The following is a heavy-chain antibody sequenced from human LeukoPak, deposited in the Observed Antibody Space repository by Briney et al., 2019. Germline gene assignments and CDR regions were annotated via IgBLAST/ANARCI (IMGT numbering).Heavy chain of an antibody. CDR1: GFTFSSYG. J-gene: IGHJ4*02. D-gene: IGHD1-1*01. CDR3: AKGLRGTPVDY. Sequence: GGSLRLSCAASGFTFSSYGMHWVRQAPGKGLEWVSAISGGGGSTYYADSVKGRFTISRDNSKNTLYLQMNSLRAEDTAVYYCAKGLRGTPVDYWGQGTLVTVSS. CDR2: ISGGGGST. V-gene: IGHV3-23*01.